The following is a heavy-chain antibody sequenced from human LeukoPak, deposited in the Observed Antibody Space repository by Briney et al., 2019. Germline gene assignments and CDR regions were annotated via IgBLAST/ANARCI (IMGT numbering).Heavy chain of an antibody. Sequence: ASVNVSCKASGYTFTSYDINWVRQATGQGLEWMGWMNLNSGNTGYAQKFQGRVTITRNTSISTAYMELSSLRSEDTAVYYCARIGSSGWWEPGKPYWGQGTLVTVSS. CDR3: ARIGSSGWWEPGKPY. D-gene: IGHD6-19*01. CDR2: MNLNSGNT. J-gene: IGHJ4*02. V-gene: IGHV1-8*03. CDR1: GYTFTSYD.